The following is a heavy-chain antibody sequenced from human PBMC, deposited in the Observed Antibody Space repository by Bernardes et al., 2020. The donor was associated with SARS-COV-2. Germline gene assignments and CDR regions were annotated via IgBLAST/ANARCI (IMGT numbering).Heavy chain of an antibody. J-gene: IGHJ6*02. CDR1: GYTLTDLS. V-gene: IGHV1-24*01. D-gene: IGHD3-3*01. CDR3: STYCHSWSGPNHYIADV. Sequence: ASVKVSCKVSGYKVSGYTLTDLSIHWVRHPPGKRLEWMGVFDPEDDETIYAQQFQGRVTMTEDSSTDTAYMELISLRSDDTAVYYCSTYCHSWSGPNHYIADVWGQGTTVTVSS. CDR2: FDPEDDET.